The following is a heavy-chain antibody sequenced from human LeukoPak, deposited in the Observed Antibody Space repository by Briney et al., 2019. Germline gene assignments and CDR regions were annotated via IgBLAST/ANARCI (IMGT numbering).Heavy chain of an antibody. CDR3: ASNHGSGWYVGEF. CDR1: GFKFSSST. V-gene: IGHV3-7*02. Sequence: GGSLRLSCVVSGFKFSSSTMSWVRQAPGKGLEWVAKMKEDGSDIDYVDSVKGRFTISRDNAKNSLSLQMNSLRDEDTAVYFCASNHGSGWYVGEFWGQGILVTVSS. J-gene: IGHJ4*02. D-gene: IGHD6-19*01. CDR2: MKEDGSDI.